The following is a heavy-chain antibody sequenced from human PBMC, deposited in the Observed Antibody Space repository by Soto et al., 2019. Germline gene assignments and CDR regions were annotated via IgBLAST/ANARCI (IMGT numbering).Heavy chain of an antibody. D-gene: IGHD1-26*01. CDR2: ISGSGGST. Sequence: EVQLLESGGGLVQPGGSLRLSCAASGFTFSSYAMSWVRQAPGKGLEWVSAISGSGGSTYYADSVKGRFTISRDNSKNTLYLQMNSLRAEDTAVYYCAKEGSGSYVPPDYFDYWGQGTLVTVSS. V-gene: IGHV3-23*01. CDR1: GFTFSSYA. CDR3: AKEGSGSYVPPDYFDY. J-gene: IGHJ4*02.